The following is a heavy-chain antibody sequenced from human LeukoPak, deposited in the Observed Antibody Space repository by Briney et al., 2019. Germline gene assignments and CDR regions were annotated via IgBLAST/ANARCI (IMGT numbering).Heavy chain of an antibody. V-gene: IGHV4-38-2*01. CDR1: GYSISSGYY. D-gene: IGHD6-13*01. CDR2: LYHSDSI. Sequence: PSETLSLTCAVSGYSISSGYYWIWIRQPPGKGLKWIGSLYHSDSIYYNPSLESRVTMSVDASKNQFSLKLSFVTAADTAVYYCARQHDSYHYYYVDVWGTGTTVTVSS. J-gene: IGHJ6*03. CDR3: ARQHDSYHYYYVDV.